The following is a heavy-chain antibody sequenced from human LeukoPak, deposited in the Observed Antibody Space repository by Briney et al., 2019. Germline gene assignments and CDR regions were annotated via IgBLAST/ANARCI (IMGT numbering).Heavy chain of an antibody. CDR3: ASVHLSHHRRGYSGYDPRDYDYYYGMDV. V-gene: IGHV1-2*02. CDR1: GYTFTGYY. J-gene: IGHJ6*02. Sequence: GASVKVSCKASGYTFTGYYMHWVRQAPGQGLEWMGWINPNSGGTNYAQKFQGRVTMTRDTSISTAYMELSRLRSDDTAVYYCASVHLSHHRRGYSGYDPRDYDYYYGMDVWGRGTTVTVSS. D-gene: IGHD5-12*01. CDR2: INPNSGGT.